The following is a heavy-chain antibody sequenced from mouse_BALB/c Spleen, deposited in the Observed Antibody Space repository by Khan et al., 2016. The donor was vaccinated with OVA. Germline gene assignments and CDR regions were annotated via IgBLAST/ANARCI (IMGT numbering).Heavy chain of an antibody. J-gene: IGHJ4*01. CDR1: GHTFTKYG. CDR2: INTYTGEP. V-gene: IGHV9-3-1*01. CDR3: ARPPCFSYVVDN. Sequence: QIQLVQSGPELKKPGETVKISCKASGHTFTKYGMNWVKQAPGKGLKWMGWINTYTGEPTYADDFNGRFAFSLETSASTAYLQINNLKNEDTATXFCARPPCFSYVVDNWGQGTSVTVSS.